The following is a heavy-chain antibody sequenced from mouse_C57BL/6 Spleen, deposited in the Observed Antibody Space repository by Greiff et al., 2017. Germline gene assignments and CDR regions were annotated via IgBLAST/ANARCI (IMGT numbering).Heavy chain of an antibody. CDR1: GYTFTDYE. CDR3: TRSYYGSSDGAMDY. J-gene: IGHJ4*01. D-gene: IGHD1-1*01. V-gene: IGHV1-15*01. Sequence: VQLQQSGAELVRPGASVTLSCKASGYTFTDYEMHWVKQTPVHGLEWIGAIDPETGGTAYNQKFKGKAILTADKSSSTAYMELRSLTSEDSAVYYCTRSYYGSSDGAMDYWGQGTSVTVSS. CDR2: IDPETGGT.